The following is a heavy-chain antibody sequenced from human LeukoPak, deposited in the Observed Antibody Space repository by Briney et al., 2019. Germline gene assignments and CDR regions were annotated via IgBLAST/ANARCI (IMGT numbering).Heavy chain of an antibody. V-gene: IGHV1-46*01. CDR2: INPSGGST. Sequence: ASVKVSCKASGYTFTSYYMHWVRQAPGQGLEWMGIINPSGGSTSYAQKFQGRVTMTRDMSTSTVYMELSSLRSEDTAVYYCARDGGPGVYWSWFDPWGQGTLVTVSS. D-gene: IGHD2-8*02. J-gene: IGHJ5*02. CDR1: GYTFTSYY. CDR3: ARDGGPGVYWSWFDP.